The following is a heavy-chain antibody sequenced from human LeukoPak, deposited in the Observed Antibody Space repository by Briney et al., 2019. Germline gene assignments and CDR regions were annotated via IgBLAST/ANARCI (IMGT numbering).Heavy chain of an antibody. CDR1: GFTFDDYA. V-gene: IGHV3-9*01. Sequence: GRSLRLSCAASGFTFDDYAMHWVRQAPGKGLEWASGISWNSGSIGYADSVKGRFTISRDNAKNSLYLQMNSLRAEDTALYYCAKADRGTIFGVVIPPVDYWGQGTLVTVSS. D-gene: IGHD3-3*01. J-gene: IGHJ4*02. CDR2: ISWNSGSI. CDR3: AKADRGTIFGVVIPPVDY.